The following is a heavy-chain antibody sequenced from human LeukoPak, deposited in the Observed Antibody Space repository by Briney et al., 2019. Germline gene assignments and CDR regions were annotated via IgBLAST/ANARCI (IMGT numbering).Heavy chain of an antibody. CDR1: GDSVSSNSAA. CDR2: TYYRSKWYN. J-gene: IGHJ5*02. D-gene: IGHD3-3*01. V-gene: IGHV6-1*01. Sequence: SQTLSLTCAISGDSVSSNSAAWNWIRQSPSRGLEWLGRTYYRSKWYNDYAVSVKSRITINPDTSKNQFSLQLNSVTPEDTAVYYCARGLITTFGVVTGANWFDPWGQGTLVTVYS. CDR3: ARGLITTFGVVTGANWFDP.